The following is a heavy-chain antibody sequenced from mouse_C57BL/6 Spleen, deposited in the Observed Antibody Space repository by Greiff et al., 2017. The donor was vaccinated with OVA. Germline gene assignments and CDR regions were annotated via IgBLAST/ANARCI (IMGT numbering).Heavy chain of an antibody. J-gene: IGHJ4*01. CDR3: ARDEVDYAMDY. CDR1: GFTFSSYA. CDR2: ISDGGSYT. D-gene: IGHD1-1*01. V-gene: IGHV5-4*01. Sequence: EVNLVESGGGLVKPGGSLKLSCAASGFTFSSYAMSWVRQTPEKRLEWVATISDGGSYTYYPDNVKGRFTISRDNAKNNLYLQMSHLKSEDTAMYYCARDEVDYAMDYWGQGTSVTVSS.